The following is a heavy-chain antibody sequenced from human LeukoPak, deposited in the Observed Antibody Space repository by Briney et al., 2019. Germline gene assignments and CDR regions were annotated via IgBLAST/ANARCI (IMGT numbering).Heavy chain of an antibody. CDR1: EVTFRTYW. J-gene: IGHJ4*02. D-gene: IGHD6-13*01. CDR2: ISSSSSYI. Sequence: GGSLRLSCEASEVTFRTYWMNWVRQAPGKGLEWVSSISSSSSYIYYADSVKGRFTISRDNAKNSLYLQMNSLRAEDTAVYYCARVRIAAAGRSSFDYWGQGTLVTVSS. CDR3: ARVRIAAAGRSSFDY. V-gene: IGHV3-21*01.